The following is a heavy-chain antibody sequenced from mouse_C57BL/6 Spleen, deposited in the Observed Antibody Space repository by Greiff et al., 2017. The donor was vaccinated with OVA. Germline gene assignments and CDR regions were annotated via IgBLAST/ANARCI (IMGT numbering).Heavy chain of an antibody. CDR1: GFTFSSYA. Sequence: DVKLQESGGGLVKPGGSLKLSCAASGFTFSSYAMSWVRQTPEKRLEWVATISDGGSYTYYPDNVKGRFTISRDNAKNNLYLQMSHLKSEDTAMYYCARDTVTTRYFDYWGQGTTLTVSS. D-gene: IGHD2-3*01. J-gene: IGHJ2*01. CDR3: ARDTVTTRYFDY. V-gene: IGHV5-4*01. CDR2: ISDGGSYT.